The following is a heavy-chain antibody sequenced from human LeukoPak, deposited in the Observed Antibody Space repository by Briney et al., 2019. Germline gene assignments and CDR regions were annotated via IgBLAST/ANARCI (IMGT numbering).Heavy chain of an antibody. V-gene: IGHV3-23*01. CDR1: GFTFSSFA. J-gene: IGHJ4*02. Sequence: GGSLRLSCAASGFTFSSFAMSWIRQAPGKGLEWVSSVSTSGVGTYYADSVRGRFTISRDNSKNTVFLQMNSLRAEDSAVYYCAKLKGPYSSSSFIVYWGQGTLVTVSS. CDR2: VSTSGVGT. CDR3: AKLKGPYSSSSFIVY. D-gene: IGHD6-6*01.